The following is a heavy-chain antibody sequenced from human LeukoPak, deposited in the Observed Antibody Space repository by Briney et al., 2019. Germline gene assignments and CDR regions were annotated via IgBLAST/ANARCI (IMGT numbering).Heavy chain of an antibody. J-gene: IGHJ4*02. D-gene: IGHD1-7*01. CDR2: ISSSGSNR. Sequence: PGGSLRLSCAASGFTFGDYYMTWIRQAPGQGLEWVSYISSSGSNRYYADSVKGRFTISRDNAQNSLYLQMNSLRAEDSAVYYCAIGNYRALYSGQGTLVTVSS. V-gene: IGHV3-11*01. CDR3: AIGNYRALY. CDR1: GFTFGDYY.